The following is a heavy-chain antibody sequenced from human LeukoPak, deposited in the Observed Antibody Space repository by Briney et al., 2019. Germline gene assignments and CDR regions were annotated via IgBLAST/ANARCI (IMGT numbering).Heavy chain of an antibody. CDR1: GFTFSSYG. Sequence: GGSLRLSCAASGFTFSSYGMHWVRQAPGKGLEWVAFIRYDGSNKYYADSVKGRFTISRDNAKSSLSLQMNSLRAEDTAVYYCARDRYSTGSYGVSRILAVADDDAFDIWGQGTMVTVSS. CDR2: IRYDGSNK. J-gene: IGHJ3*02. D-gene: IGHD6-19*01. V-gene: IGHV3-30*02. CDR3: ARDRYSTGSYGVSRILAVADDDAFDI.